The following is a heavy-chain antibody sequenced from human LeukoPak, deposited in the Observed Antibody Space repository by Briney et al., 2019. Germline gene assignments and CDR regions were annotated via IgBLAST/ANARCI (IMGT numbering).Heavy chain of an antibody. CDR3: ARVTYYYDSSGYRHEYFQH. D-gene: IGHD3-22*01. CDR2: TYYRSKWYN. CDR1: GDSVSSNSAA. J-gene: IGHJ1*01. Sequence: SQTLSLTCAISGDSVSSNSAAWNWIRQSPSRGLEWLGRTYYRSKWYNDYAVSVKSRITINPDTSKNQFSLQLNSVTPEDTAVYYCARVTYYYDSSGYRHEYFQHWGQGTLVTVSS. V-gene: IGHV6-1*01.